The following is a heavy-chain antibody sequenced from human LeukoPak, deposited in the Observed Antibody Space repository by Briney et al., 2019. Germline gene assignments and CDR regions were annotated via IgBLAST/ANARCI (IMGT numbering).Heavy chain of an antibody. Sequence: ASVKVSCKASGYTFTSYYMHWVRQAPGQGLEWMGIINPSGGSTSYAQKFQGRVTMTRDTSTSTVYMELSSLRSEDTAVYYCASGTRGGVVVTSFDYWGQGTLVTVSS. V-gene: IGHV1-46*01. J-gene: IGHJ4*02. CDR3: ASGTRGGVVVTSFDY. D-gene: IGHD3-22*01. CDR2: INPSGGST. CDR1: GYTFTSYY.